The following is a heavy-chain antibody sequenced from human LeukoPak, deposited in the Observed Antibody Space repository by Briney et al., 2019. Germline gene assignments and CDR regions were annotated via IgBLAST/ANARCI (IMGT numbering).Heavy chain of an antibody. Sequence: SVKVSCKASGGTFSSYAISWVRQAPGQGLEWMGGIIPIFGTANYAQKFQGRVTITADESTSTAYMELSSLRSEDTAVYYCARSPYGDYAGAWEYWGQGTLVTVSS. CDR3: ARSPYGDYAGAWEY. V-gene: IGHV1-69*13. CDR2: IIPIFGTA. J-gene: IGHJ4*02. CDR1: GGTFSSYA. D-gene: IGHD4-17*01.